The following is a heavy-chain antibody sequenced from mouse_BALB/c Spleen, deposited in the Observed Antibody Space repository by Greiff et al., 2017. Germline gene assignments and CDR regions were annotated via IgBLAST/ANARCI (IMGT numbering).Heavy chain of an antibody. V-gene: IGHV5-17*02. CDR1: GFTFSSFG. CDR3: ARDEGYYEWFAY. D-gene: IGHD2-3*01. CDR2: ISSGSSTI. Sequence: EVQRVESGGGLVQPGGSRKLSCAASGFTFSSFGMHWVRQAPEKGLEWVAYISSGSSTIYYADTVKGRCTISRDNPKNTLFLQMTSLRSEDTAMYCCARDEGYYEWFAYWGQGTLVTVSA. J-gene: IGHJ3*01.